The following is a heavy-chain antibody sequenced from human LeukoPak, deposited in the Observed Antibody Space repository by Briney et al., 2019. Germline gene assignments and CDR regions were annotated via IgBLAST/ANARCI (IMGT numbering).Heavy chain of an antibody. V-gene: IGHV3-66*02. Sequence: GGSLRLSCAASGLTVSSNYMSWVRQAPGKGLEWVAVIYSGGSTYYADSVKGRFTISRDNSKNTLYLQMNSLRAEDTAVYYCARAPPKYCSSTSCYYYYYGMDVWAQGTTVTVSS. CDR1: GLTVSSNY. CDR2: IYSGGST. CDR3: ARAPPKYCSSTSCYYYYYGMDV. D-gene: IGHD2-2*01. J-gene: IGHJ6*02.